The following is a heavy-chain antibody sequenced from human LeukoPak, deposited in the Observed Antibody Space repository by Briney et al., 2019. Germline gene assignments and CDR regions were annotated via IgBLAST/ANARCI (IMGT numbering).Heavy chain of an antibody. CDR1: GFTFSSYA. D-gene: IGHD1-26*01. Sequence: GGSLRLSCAASGFTFSSYAMSWVRQAPGRGLGWVSAISDTGNNTYYADSAKGRFTISRDNSKKALYLQMNSLRAEDTAVYYCAKDKVWANDAFDIWGQGTMVTVSS. J-gene: IGHJ3*02. CDR2: ISDTGNNT. V-gene: IGHV3-23*01. CDR3: AKDKVWANDAFDI.